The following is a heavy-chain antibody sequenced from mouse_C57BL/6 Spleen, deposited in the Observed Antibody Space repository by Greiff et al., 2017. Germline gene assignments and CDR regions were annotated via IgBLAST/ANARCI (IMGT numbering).Heavy chain of an antibody. D-gene: IGHD6-1*01. CDR1: GFTFSDYG. Sequence: EVMLVESGGGLVKPGGSLKLSCAASGFTFSDYGMHWVRQAPEKGLEWVAYISSGSSTIYYTDTVKGRFTIPRDNAKNTLFLQMTSLRSEDTAMYYCARDASYAMDYWGQGTSVTVSS. CDR3: ARDASYAMDY. V-gene: IGHV5-17*01. CDR2: ISSGSSTI. J-gene: IGHJ4*01.